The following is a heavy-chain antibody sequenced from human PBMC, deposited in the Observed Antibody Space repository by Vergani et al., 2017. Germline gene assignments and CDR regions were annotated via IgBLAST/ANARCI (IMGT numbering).Heavy chain of an antibody. J-gene: IGHJ3*02. V-gene: IGHV3-53*02. CDR3: AREGTVRGVTRSDAFDI. D-gene: IGHD3-10*01. Sequence: EVQLVETGGGLIQPGGSLRLSCAASGFTVSSNYMSWVHQAPGKGLEWVSVIYSGGSTYYADSVKGRFTISRDNSKNTLYLQMNSLRAEDTAVYYCAREGTVRGVTRSDAFDIWGQGTMVTVSS. CDR1: GFTVSSNY. CDR2: IYSGGST.